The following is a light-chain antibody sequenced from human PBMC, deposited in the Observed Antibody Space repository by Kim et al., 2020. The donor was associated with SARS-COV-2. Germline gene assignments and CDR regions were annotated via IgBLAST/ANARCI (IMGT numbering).Light chain of an antibody. Sequence: QRVTISCSGSTSNIGTNAGSCDPQLPGTAPKLLIYSNDHRPSGVPDRFSGSKSGTSASLAISGLQSEDEADYYCSAWDDSLNGVIFGGGTQLTVL. CDR2: SND. CDR1: TSNIGTNA. V-gene: IGLV1-44*01. CDR3: SAWDDSLNGVI. J-gene: IGLJ2*01.